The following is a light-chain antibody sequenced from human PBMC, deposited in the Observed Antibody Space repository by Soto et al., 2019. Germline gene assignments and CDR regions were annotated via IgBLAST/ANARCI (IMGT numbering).Light chain of an antibody. CDR2: DAS. J-gene: IGKJ4*01. CDR3: QQRSSWPLT. V-gene: IGKV3-11*01. Sequence: EIVLTQSPATLSLSPGDRATLSCRASERIGTYLAWYQQKSGQTPRLLIYDASNRATGIPARFSGSGSGTDFTLTVSSLEPEDFAVYYCQQRSSWPLTFGGGTKVEIK. CDR1: ERIGTY.